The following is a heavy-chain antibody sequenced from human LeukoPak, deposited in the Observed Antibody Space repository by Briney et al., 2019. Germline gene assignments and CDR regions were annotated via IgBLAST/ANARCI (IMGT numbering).Heavy chain of an antibody. CDR2: IVPIFDKS. Sequence: SVKVSCKATGGTFSTYAINWVRQDPGQGLEWMGAIVPIFDKSNYAQKFQGRLTITADKSTSTVYMELSSLRSEDTAVYCARDSEHFGEGDMDVWGKGTTVIVSS. V-gene: IGHV1-69*06. CDR1: GGTFSTYA. D-gene: IGHD3-10*01. J-gene: IGHJ6*03. CDR3: ARDSEHFGEGDMDV.